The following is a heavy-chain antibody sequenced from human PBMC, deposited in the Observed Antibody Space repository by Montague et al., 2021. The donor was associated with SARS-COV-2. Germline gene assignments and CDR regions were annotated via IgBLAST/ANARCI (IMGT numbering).Heavy chain of an antibody. D-gene: IGHD6-19*01. Sequence: SETLSLTCTVSGGSISSYYWSWIRQPPGKGLEWIGYIYNSGSTNYNPSLKSRVTISVDKSKNQFSLKLSSVTAADTAVYYCARGSGWMGNAFDIWGQGTMVTVSS. CDR2: IYNSGST. CDR3: ARGSGWMGNAFDI. V-gene: IGHV4-59*01. J-gene: IGHJ3*02. CDR1: GGSISSYY.